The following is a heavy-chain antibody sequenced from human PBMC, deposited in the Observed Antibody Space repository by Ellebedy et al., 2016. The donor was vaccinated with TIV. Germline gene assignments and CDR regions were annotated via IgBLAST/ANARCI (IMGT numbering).Heavy chain of an antibody. CDR1: GFSFSSYI. Sequence: GESLKISCAASGFSFSSYIVNWVRQAPGEAPAWVSSISSDSRDLSYADSVKGRFTISRDNSKDTLYLQMNSLRAEDTAVYSCARAREPGYFAYYYGMDVWGQGTTVTVSS. J-gene: IGHJ6*02. CDR2: ISSDSRDL. V-gene: IGHV3-21*04. D-gene: IGHD3-9*01. CDR3: ARAREPGYFAYYYGMDV.